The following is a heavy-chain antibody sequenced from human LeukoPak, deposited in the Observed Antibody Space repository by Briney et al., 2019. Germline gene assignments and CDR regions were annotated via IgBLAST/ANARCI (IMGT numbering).Heavy chain of an antibody. Sequence: GASVKVSCKASGGTFSSYAISWVRQAPGQGLEWMGRIIPILGIANYAQKFQGRVTITADKSTSTAYMELSSLRSEDTAVYYCARAKAVAGTGGDYWGQGTLVTVSS. CDR3: ARAKAVAGTGGDY. J-gene: IGHJ4*02. V-gene: IGHV1-69*04. CDR2: IIPILGIA. CDR1: GGTFSSYA. D-gene: IGHD6-19*01.